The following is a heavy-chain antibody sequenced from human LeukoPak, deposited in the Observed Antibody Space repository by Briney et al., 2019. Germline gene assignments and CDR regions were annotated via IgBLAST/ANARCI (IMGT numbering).Heavy chain of an antibody. CDR1: GFTFSSYA. D-gene: IGHD6-13*01. J-gene: IGHJ4*02. Sequence: GGSLSLSCAASGFTFSSYAMTWVRKAPGKGLEWVSAISGSGGGTYSADSVKGRFTVSRDNSRDTLYLQMNSLRAEDTAVYYCAKDHQGYWADSFDYWGQGALVTVSS. CDR3: AKDHQGYWADSFDY. CDR2: ISGSGGGT. V-gene: IGHV3-23*01.